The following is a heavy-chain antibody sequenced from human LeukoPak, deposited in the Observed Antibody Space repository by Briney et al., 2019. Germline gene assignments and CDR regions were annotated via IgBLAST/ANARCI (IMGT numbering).Heavy chain of an antibody. D-gene: IGHD6-19*01. V-gene: IGHV4-61*02. CDR3: ARGFSCGWYYLDY. CDR1: GGSISSGSYY. J-gene: IGHJ4*02. Sequence: SETLSLTCTVSGGSISSGSYYWSWIRQPAGKGLEWIGRIYTSGSTNYNPSLKSRVTISVDTSKNQFSLKLSSVTAADTAVYYCARGFSCGWYYLDYWGQGTLVTVSS. CDR2: IYTSGST.